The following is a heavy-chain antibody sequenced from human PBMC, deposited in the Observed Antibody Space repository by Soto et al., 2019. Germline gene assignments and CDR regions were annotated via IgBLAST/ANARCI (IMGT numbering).Heavy chain of an antibody. V-gene: IGHV3-64*01. CDR3: ARGYCSSTSCALDY. Sequence: GGSLRLSCATSGFTFSNYAMHWVRQAPGKGLEYVSSISTYGGSTYYANSVKGRFTISRDNSKNTLYLQMGGLRAEDMAVYYCARGYCSSTSCALDYWGQGTLVTVSS. J-gene: IGHJ4*02. CDR1: GFTFSNYA. CDR2: ISTYGGST. D-gene: IGHD2-2*01.